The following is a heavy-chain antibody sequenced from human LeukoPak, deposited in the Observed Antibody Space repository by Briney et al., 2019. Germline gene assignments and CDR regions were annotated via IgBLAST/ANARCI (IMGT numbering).Heavy chain of an antibody. CDR1: GVSISVYY. V-gene: IGHV4-59*01. J-gene: IGHJ4*02. CDR3: ARGNYDILSDYSLYSPRGGFDH. Sequence: SETLSLTCTVSGVSISVYYWTWIRESPKKGLGWSGEISDSGINCNPYLSSRLKISTDPSKNHFSLRLTSVSAADTAVYYCARGNYDILSDYSLYSPRGGFDHWGQGILVPVSS. D-gene: IGHD3-9*01. CDR2: ISDSGI.